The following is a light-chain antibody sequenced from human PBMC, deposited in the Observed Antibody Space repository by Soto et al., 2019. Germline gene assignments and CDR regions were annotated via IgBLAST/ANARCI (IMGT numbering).Light chain of an antibody. J-gene: IGKJ1*01. CDR2: AAS. CDR1: QGISSY. Sequence: AIRMTQSPSSFSASTGDRVTITCRASQGISSYLAWYQQKPGKAPKLLIYAASTLQSGVPSRFSGSGSGTDFTLTISCLQSEDFETYYCQQYYSYPPWTFGQGTKVEIK. V-gene: IGKV1-8*01. CDR3: QQYYSYPPWT.